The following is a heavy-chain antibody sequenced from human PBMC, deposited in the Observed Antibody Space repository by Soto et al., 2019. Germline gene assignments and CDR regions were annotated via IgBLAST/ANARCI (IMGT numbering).Heavy chain of an antibody. D-gene: IGHD3-3*01. J-gene: IGHJ6*02. CDR3: ARDPPDYDLWSGYHMDV. CDR1: GFTFSSYG. Sequence: EVQLVESGGGLVKPGGSLRLSCAASGFTFSSYGMNWVRQAPGKGLEWVSSISSSSSYIYYEDSVKGRFTISRDNAKNSLYLQMNSLRAEDTVVYYCARDPPDYDLWSGYHMDVLGQGTTVTVSS. V-gene: IGHV3-21*01. CDR2: ISSSSSYI.